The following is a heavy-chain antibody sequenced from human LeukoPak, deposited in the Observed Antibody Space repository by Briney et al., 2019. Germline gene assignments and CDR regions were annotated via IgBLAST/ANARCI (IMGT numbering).Heavy chain of an antibody. Sequence: PGGSLRLSCAASGFTFTNAWMSWVRQAPGKGLEWVGRIKSKGDGETIDNAAPVKGRFTMSRDDSKATLSLQMNSLKAEDTAVYYCTTDLGLTMIRGVIVYWGQGALVTVSS. CDR1: GFTFTNAW. CDR2: IKSKGDGETI. CDR3: TTDLGLTMIRGVIVY. J-gene: IGHJ4*02. V-gene: IGHV3-15*01. D-gene: IGHD3-10*01.